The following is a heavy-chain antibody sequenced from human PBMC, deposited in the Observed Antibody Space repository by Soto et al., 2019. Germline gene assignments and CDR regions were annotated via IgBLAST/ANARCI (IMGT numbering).Heavy chain of an antibody. CDR3: AKPSYDILTGYYFDY. D-gene: IGHD3-9*01. CDR1: GYTFTGFD. V-gene: IGHV1-18*01. J-gene: IGHJ4*02. Sequence: GASVKVSCKTSGYTFTGFDISWVRQAPGQGLEWMGWISAYNGNTNYAQKLQGRVTMTTDTSTSTAYMELRSLRSDDTAVYYCAKPSYDILTGYYFDYWGQGTLVTVSS. CDR2: ISAYNGNT.